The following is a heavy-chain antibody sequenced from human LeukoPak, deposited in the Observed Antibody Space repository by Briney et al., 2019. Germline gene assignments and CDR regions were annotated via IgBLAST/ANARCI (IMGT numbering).Heavy chain of an antibody. CDR2: ISGSGGST. J-gene: IGHJ4*02. D-gene: IGHD2-2*01. CDR1: GVTFSRYA. CDR3: AKAFRRYCSSTSCPYYFDY. V-gene: IGHV3-23*01. Sequence: PGGSLRLPCAASGVTFSRYAISGVRQAPGKGLEWVSAISGSGGSTYYADSVKGRFTISRDNSKNTLYLQMNSLRAEETALYYCAKAFRRYCSSTSCPYYFDYWGQGTLVTVSS.